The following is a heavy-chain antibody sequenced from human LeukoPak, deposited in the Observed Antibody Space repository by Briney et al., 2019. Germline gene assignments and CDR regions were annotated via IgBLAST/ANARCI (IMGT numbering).Heavy chain of an antibody. CDR3: ARARDTAMGYC. V-gene: IGHV3-21*01. CDR2: ISSSSSYI. CDR1: GFTFSSYS. J-gene: IGHJ4*02. Sequence: GGSLRLSCVASGFTFSSYSMNWVRQAPGKGLEWVSSISSSSSYIYYADSVKGRFTISRDNAKNSLYLQMNSLRAEDTAVYYCARARDTAMGYCWGQGTLVTVSS. D-gene: IGHD5-18*01.